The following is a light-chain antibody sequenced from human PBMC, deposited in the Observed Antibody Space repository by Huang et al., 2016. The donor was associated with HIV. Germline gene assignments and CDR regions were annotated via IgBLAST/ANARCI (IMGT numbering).Light chain of an antibody. CDR2: AAS. V-gene: IGKV1-27*01. CDR1: RDISTF. CDR3: QKYDSAPRT. Sequence: MTQSPPSLSASIGDRVTLTCRASRDISTFLAWYQQKPGKPPRLRIYAASILHSGVPSRFSGGGSGTNFTLTVSSLQPEDVANYYCQKYDSAPRTFGQGT. J-gene: IGKJ1*01.